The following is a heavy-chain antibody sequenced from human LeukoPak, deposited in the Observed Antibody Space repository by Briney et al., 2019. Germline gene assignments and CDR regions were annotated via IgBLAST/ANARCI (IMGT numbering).Heavy chain of an antibody. CDR2: INSDGSST. CDR3: ARGAVDRYCSGGSCYPDEEK. V-gene: IGHV3-74*01. D-gene: IGHD2-15*01. CDR1: GFTFSSYW. Sequence: GGSLRLSCAASGFTFSSYWMHWVRQAPGKGLVWVSRINSDGSSTSYADSVKGRFTISRDNAKNTLYLQMNSLRAEDTAVYYCARGAVDRYCSGGSCYPDEEKWGQGTLVTVSS. J-gene: IGHJ4*02.